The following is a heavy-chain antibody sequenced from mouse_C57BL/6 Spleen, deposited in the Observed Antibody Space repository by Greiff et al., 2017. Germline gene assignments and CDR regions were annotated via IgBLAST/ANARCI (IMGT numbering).Heavy chain of an antibody. Sequence: VQLQQPGAELVMPGASVKLSCKASGYTFTSYWMHWVKQRPGQGLEWIGEIDPSDSYTNYNQKFKGKSTLTVDKSSSTAYMQLSSLTAEDSAVYYCARGEAYGNYPSLFAYWGQGTLVTVSA. D-gene: IGHD2-10*02. CDR1: GYTFTSYW. CDR3: ARGEAYGNYPSLFAY. J-gene: IGHJ3*01. CDR2: IDPSDSYT. V-gene: IGHV1-69*01.